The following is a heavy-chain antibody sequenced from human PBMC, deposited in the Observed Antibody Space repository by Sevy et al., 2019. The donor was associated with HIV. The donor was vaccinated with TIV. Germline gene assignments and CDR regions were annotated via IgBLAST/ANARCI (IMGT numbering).Heavy chain of an antibody. V-gene: IGHV3-23*01. CDR2: ISGSGGST. CDR1: GFTFSSYA. Sequence: GGSLRLSCAASGFTFSSYAMSWVRQAPGKGLEWVSAISGSGGSTYYADSVKGRFTISRDNSKNTLYLQMNSLRAGDTAVYYCAKGGGSSSSYGMDVWGQGTTVTVSS. CDR3: AKGGGSSSSYGMDV. J-gene: IGHJ6*02. D-gene: IGHD2-15*01.